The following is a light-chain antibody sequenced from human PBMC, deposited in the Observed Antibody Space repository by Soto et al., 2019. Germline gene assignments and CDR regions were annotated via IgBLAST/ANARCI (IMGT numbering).Light chain of an antibody. Sequence: QSALTQPASVSGSPGQSITISCTGTSSDVGGYNYVSWYQQHPGQAPKLMINEVSNRPSGFSNRFTGSKSGNTASLTISGFKAEDKTNCRSSSYTRSSTLWVFGGGTKPTVL. V-gene: IGLV2-14*01. CDR2: EVS. CDR1: SSDVGGYNY. J-gene: IGLJ3*02. CDR3: SSYTRSSTLWV.